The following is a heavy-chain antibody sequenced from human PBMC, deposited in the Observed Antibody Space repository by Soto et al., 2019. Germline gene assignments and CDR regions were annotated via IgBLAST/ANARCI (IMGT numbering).Heavy chain of an antibody. CDR1: GFSLSADGVG. CDR2: SYWDDDK. J-gene: IGHJ3*01. Sequence: QITLKESGPTLVKPTQTLTLTCTFSGFSLSADGVGVGWIRQPPGKALEWLALSYWDDDKRYRPSLKSRLTITKDTSKNQVVLTMTNMDPVDTATYYCAHAYGGTSWPNDAFDVWGQGTVVTVSS. D-gene: IGHD2-2*01. CDR3: AHAYGGTSWPNDAFDV. V-gene: IGHV2-5*02.